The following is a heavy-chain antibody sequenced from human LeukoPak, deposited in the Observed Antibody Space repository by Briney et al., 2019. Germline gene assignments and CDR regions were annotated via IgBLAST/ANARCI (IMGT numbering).Heavy chain of an antibody. CDR3: ASHHARGEAFDY. CDR2: MYYSGIP. Sequence: PSEALSLTCMLSLCSICDNYWSWIRQPPGKRLEGMAYMYYSGIPNYSRSLQSRVTMSADKFNNQVSLTLTSVTDAATGVYYFASHHARGEAFDYWGRGTLVTVSS. CDR1: LCSICDNY. D-gene: IGHD3-10*01. V-gene: IGHV4-59*01. J-gene: IGHJ4*02.